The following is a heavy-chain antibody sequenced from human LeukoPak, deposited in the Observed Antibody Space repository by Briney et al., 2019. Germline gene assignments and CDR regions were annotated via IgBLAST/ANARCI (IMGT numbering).Heavy chain of an antibody. J-gene: IGHJ4*02. CDR1: GGSFSGYY. V-gene: IGHV4-34*01. CDR3: ARELWFGEFFDY. CDR2: INHSGST. D-gene: IGHD3-10*01. Sequence: PSETLSLTCAVYGGSFSGYYWSWIRQPPGKGLEWIGEINHSGSTNYNPSLKSRVTISVDTSMNQFSLKLSSVTAADTAVYYCARELWFGEFFDYWGQGTLVTVSS.